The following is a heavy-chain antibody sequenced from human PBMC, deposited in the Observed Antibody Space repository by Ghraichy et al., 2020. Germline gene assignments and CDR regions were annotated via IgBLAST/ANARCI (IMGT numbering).Heavy chain of an antibody. CDR1: GYTLTELS. CDR3: AKRIAAAGTPPYYYGMDV. V-gene: IGHV1-24*01. Sequence: ASVKVSCKVSGYTLTELSMHWVRQAPGKGLEWMGGFDPEDGETIYAQKFQGRVTMTEDTSTDTAYMELSSLRSEDTAVYYCAKRIAAAGTPPYYYGMDVWGQGTTVTVSS. CDR2: FDPEDGET. D-gene: IGHD6-13*01. J-gene: IGHJ6*02.